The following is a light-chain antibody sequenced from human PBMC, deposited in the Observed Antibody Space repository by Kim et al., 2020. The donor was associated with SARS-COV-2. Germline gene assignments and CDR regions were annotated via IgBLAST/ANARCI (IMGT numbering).Light chain of an antibody. CDR3: QQYNSYPLT. Sequence: DIQMTQSPSTLSASVGDRVTITCRASQSISSWLAWFQQKPGKAPKLLIYDASSLEGGVPSRFSGSGSGKEFTLTISSLQPDDFATYYCQQYNSYPLTFGQGTKVDIK. CDR2: DAS. V-gene: IGKV1-5*01. CDR1: QSISSW. J-gene: IGKJ1*01.